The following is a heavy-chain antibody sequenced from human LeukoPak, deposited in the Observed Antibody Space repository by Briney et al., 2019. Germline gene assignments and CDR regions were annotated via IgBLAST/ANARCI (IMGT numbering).Heavy chain of an antibody. D-gene: IGHD5-18*01. J-gene: IGHJ4*02. CDR2: VYMGGTT. V-gene: IGHV3-66*01. Sequence: GGSLRLSCAASGFTFSSYSMDWVRQAPGKGLEWVSVVYMGGTTYYADSVKGRFTISRDSTKNTIYLQMNNLRAEDTAVYYCARGLLRDGYTYTYSFDYWGQGALVTVSS. CDR1: GFTFSSYS. CDR3: ARGLLRDGYTYTYSFDY.